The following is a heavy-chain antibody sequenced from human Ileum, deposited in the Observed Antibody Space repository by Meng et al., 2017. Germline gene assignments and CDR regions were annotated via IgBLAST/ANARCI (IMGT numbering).Heavy chain of an antibody. CDR2: ISAYNGDT. CDR1: GYTLTNYG. CDR3: ARDRCSNTACYVTGSAQYSDYYYGMDV. J-gene: IGHJ6*02. D-gene: IGHD2-2*01. Sequence: ASAKVSCKASGYTLTNYGISWVRQAPGQGLEWMGWISAYNGDTNYAQKLQGRVTMTTDTTTSTAYMELMSLKSDDTAVYYCARDRCSNTACYVTGSAQYSDYYYGMDVWGQGTTVTVSS. V-gene: IGHV1-18*01.